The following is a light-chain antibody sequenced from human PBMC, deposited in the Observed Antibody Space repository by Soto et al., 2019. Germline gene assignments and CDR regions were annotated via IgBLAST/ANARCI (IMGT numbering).Light chain of an antibody. CDR3: QQYHNSPLT. CDR1: QSISSY. CDR2: AES. Sequence: DVEMTQSPASLSSSLGDSVTLTCRASQSISSYLDWYQQKPGKAPKLLIYAESTWPAGVPYGLSGSGSGTELNLTISRLQPEDFAIYYCQQYHNSPLTCGGGTKVDIK. V-gene: IGKV1-9*01. J-gene: IGKJ4*01.